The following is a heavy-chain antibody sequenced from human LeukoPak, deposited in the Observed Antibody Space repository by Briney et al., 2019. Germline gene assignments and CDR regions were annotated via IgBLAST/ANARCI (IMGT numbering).Heavy chain of an antibody. CDR3: ARNNGMDV. J-gene: IGHJ6*02. V-gene: IGHV3-7*03. Sequence: GGSLRLSCAASGFALSSHWMTWVRQVPGRGPKWVANVNRDGSETYYLDSVKGRFTISKDNAKNSLYLQMNSLRAEDTALYHCARNNGMDVWGQGTTVIVSS. CDR1: GFALSSHW. CDR2: VNRDGSET.